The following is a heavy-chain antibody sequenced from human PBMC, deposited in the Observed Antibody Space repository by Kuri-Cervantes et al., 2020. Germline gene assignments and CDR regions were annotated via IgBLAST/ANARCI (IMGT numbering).Heavy chain of an antibody. CDR2: IYSGGST. Sequence: GESLKISCAASGFTFSSYAMSWVRQAPGKGLEWVSVIYSGGSTYYADSVKGRFTISRENAKNSLYLQMNSLRAGDTAVYYCARLAVAGGNGMDVWGQGTTVTVSS. CDR3: ARLAVAGGNGMDV. J-gene: IGHJ6*02. D-gene: IGHD6-19*01. CDR1: GFTFSSYA. V-gene: IGHV3-66*04.